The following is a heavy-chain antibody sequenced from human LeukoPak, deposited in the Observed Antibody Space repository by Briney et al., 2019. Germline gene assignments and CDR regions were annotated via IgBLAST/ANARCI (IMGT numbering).Heavy chain of an antibody. J-gene: IGHJ4*02. V-gene: IGHV3-20*04. D-gene: IGHD3-10*01. CDR1: GFTFDDYG. Sequence: GGSLRLSCAASGFTFDDYGMSWVRQAPGKGLEWVSGINWNGGSTGYADSVKGRFTISRDNAKNSLYLQMNSLRAEDTALYYCARGTSGSYHPRYFDYWGREPWSPSPQ. CDR3: ARGTSGSYHPRYFDY. CDR2: INWNGGST.